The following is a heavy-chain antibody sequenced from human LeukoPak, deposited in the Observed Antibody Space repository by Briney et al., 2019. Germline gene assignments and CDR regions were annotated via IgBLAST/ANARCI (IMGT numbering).Heavy chain of an antibody. V-gene: IGHV4-61*02. D-gene: IGHD3/OR15-3a*01. CDR1: GGSISSGDYY. J-gene: IGHJ5*02. CDR2: IYTSGST. CDR3: ARGTGFDP. Sequence: PSQTLSLTCTVSGGSISSGDYYWSWIRQPAGKGLEWNGRIYTSGSTNYNPSLKSRVTMSVDTSKNQFSLKLSSVTAADTAVYYCARGTGFDPWGQGTLVTVSS.